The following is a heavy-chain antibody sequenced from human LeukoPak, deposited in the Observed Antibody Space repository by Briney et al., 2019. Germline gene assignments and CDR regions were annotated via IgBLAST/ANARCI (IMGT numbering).Heavy chain of an antibody. Sequence: PGWSLRLSCAASGFTVSSNYMSWVRQAPGRGLEWVSVIYIVGSTYYADSVKGRFTISRDNSKNTVYLQMNSLRAEDTAVYYCAVGYRGANTFDYWGQGTLVTVSS. CDR1: GFTVSSNY. J-gene: IGHJ4*02. V-gene: IGHV3-53*01. D-gene: IGHD5-12*01. CDR2: IYIVGST. CDR3: AVGYRGANTFDY.